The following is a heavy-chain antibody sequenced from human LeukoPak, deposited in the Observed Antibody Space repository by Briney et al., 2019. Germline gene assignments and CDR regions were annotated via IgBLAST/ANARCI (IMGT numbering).Heavy chain of an antibody. Sequence: GGSLRLSCAASGFTFSSYEMNWVRQAPGKGLEWVSYISSSISAIYYADSVKGRFTTSRDNAKNSLYLQMNSLRAEDTAVYYCASELALYGDYGGVGLNHFDYWGQGTLVTVSS. CDR3: ASELALYGDYGGVGLNHFDY. J-gene: IGHJ4*02. D-gene: IGHD4-17*01. V-gene: IGHV3-48*03. CDR2: ISSSISAI. CDR1: GFTFSSYE.